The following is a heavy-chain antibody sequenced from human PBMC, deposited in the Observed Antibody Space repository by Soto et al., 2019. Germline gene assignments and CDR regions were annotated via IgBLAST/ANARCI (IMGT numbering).Heavy chain of an antibody. D-gene: IGHD1-1*01. CDR1: GYAFTTYC. Sequence: QVHLVQSGAEVKKPGASVKVSCKGSGYAFTTYCITWVRQAPGQGLEWMGWISAHNGNTHYAQKPQGRVTVTRATSTSTAYMELRSLRSDDTAVYYCARGRYGDYWGQGALVTVSS. CDR3: ARGRYGDY. CDR2: ISAHNGNT. V-gene: IGHV1-18*01. J-gene: IGHJ4*02.